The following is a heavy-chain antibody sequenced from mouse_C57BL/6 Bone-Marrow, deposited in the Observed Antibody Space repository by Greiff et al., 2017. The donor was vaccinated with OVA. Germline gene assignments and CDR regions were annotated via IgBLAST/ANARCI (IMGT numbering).Heavy chain of an antibody. D-gene: IGHD1-1*01. J-gene: IGHJ3*01. Sequence: VQLQQPGAELVKPGASVKLSCKASGYTFTSYWMHWVKQRPGQGLEWIGMIHPNSGSTNYNEKFTSKATLTVDKSSSTAYMQLSSLTSEDSAVYYCARDYYGSSYEWFAYWGQGTLVTVSA. CDR2: IHPNSGST. CDR3: ARDYYGSSYEWFAY. CDR1: GYTFTSYW. V-gene: IGHV1-64*01.